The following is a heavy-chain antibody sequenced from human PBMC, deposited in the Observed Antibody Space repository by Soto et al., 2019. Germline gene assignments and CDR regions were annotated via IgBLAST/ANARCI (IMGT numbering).Heavy chain of an antibody. V-gene: IGHV4-4*07. CDR1: GASISSYF. D-gene: IGHD6-19*01. CDR3: AREAGPYRWF. J-gene: IGHJ5*01. Sequence: PAETLSLTCTVSGASISSYFWTWIRQPAGKGLDWIGRISTSGTTNYNPSLKSRVTMSVDTSKNHFSLTLSSVTAADTAVYYCAREAGPYRWF. CDR2: ISTSGTT.